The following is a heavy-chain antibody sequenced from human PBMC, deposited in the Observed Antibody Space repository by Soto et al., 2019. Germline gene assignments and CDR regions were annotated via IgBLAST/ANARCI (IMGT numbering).Heavy chain of an antibody. CDR2: ISYDGSNK. D-gene: IGHD3-22*01. CDR3: AKNSGYDYYDSSGIDY. V-gene: IGHV3-30*18. J-gene: IGHJ4*02. CDR1: GFTFISYG. Sequence: WGSRRLACSASGFTFISYGMHWVRQAPGNGLEWVAVISYDGSNKYYADSVKVRFTISRDRSKNTLYLQTTSLRADDTAVYYCAKNSGYDYYDSSGIDYWGQGTLVTVSS.